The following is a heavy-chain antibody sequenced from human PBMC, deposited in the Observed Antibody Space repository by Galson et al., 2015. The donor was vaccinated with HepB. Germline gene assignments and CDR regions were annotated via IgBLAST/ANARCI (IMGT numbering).Heavy chain of an antibody. V-gene: IGHV1-24*01. CDR1: GYTLTELS. CDR2: FDPEDGET. J-gene: IGHJ4*02. Sequence: SVKVSCKASGYTLTELSMHWVRQAPGKGLEWMGGFDPEDGETIYAQKFQGRVTITADKSTSTAYMELGSLRSEDTAVYYCARGDRYSYGPNYFDYWGQGTLVTVSS. CDR3: ARGDRYSYGPNYFDY. D-gene: IGHD5-18*01.